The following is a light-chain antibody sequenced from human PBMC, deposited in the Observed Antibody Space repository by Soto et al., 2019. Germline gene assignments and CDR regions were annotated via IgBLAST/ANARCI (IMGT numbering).Light chain of an antibody. J-gene: IGKJ4*01. V-gene: IGKV4-1*01. CDR1: QNILYISNNEHY. CDR3: QQYYTTPPT. CDR2: WAS. Sequence: DIVMTQSPDSLAVSLGERATIHCKSSQNILYISNNEHYLAWYQQKPGQPPNLLIYWASTRESGVPDRFSGSGSGTDFTLTISSLQAEDVAVYYCQQYYTTPPTFGGGTKVEI.